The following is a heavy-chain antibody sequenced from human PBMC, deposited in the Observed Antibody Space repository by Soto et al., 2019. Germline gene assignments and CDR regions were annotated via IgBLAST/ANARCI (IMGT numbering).Heavy chain of an antibody. J-gene: IGHJ4*02. CDR3: AREGGDGFDY. CDR2: IYYSGST. Sequence: SGTLSLTCTVSGVSIRSCSLYWSCIRPHPGKGLEWIGYIYYSGSTYYNPSLKSRITISISTSKNQFPLKLTSVTAADTAVYYCAREGGDGFDYWGQGTLVTVSS. D-gene: IGHD3-16*01. CDR1: GVSIRSCSLY. V-gene: IGHV4-31*03.